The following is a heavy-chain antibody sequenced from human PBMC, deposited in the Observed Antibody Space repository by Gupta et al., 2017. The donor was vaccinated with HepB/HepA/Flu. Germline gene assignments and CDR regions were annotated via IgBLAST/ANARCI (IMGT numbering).Heavy chain of an antibody. CDR3: ARSVASAGRSNWIDP. CDR2: IYYGDIP. CDR1: GDSIGGSDYY. D-gene: IGHD6-25*01. J-gene: IGHJ5*02. Sequence: QLQLQESGPGLVKPSETLSLTSAVSGDSIGGSDYYWAWIRQPPGEGLAWIGNIYYGDIPFYNGSLKSRVTISGDTSKNQVFLGLKSVTAADTAVYYCARSVASAGRSNWIDPWGQGTLVSVSS. V-gene: IGHV4-39*01.